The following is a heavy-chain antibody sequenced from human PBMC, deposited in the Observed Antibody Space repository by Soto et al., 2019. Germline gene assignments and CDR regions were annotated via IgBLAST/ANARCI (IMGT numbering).Heavy chain of an antibody. V-gene: IGHV4-61*01. CDR1: GGSISSGSDY. CDR2: IYYSGST. D-gene: IGHD2-2*01. J-gene: IGHJ6*02. Sequence: SETLSLTCTVSGGSISSGSDYWSWIRQPPGKGLEWIGCIYYSGSTNYNPSLKSRVTISVDTSKNQFSLKLSSVTAADTAVYYCARGIVLVPAAAPYYYYGMDVWGQGTTVTVSS. CDR3: ARGIVLVPAAAPYYYYGMDV.